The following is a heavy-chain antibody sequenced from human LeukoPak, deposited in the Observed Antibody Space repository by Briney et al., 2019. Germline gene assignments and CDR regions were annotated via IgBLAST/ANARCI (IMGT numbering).Heavy chain of an antibody. J-gene: IGHJ3*02. CDR1: GGSISSSNW. CDR2: IYHSGST. Sequence: PSGTLSLTCAVSGGSISSSNWWSWVRQPPGKGLEWIGEIYHSGSTNHNPSLKSRVTISVDKSKNQFSLKLSSVTAADTAVYYCASTESGGSQGAFDIWGQGTMVTVSS. V-gene: IGHV4-4*02. D-gene: IGHD4-11*01. CDR3: ASTESGGSQGAFDI.